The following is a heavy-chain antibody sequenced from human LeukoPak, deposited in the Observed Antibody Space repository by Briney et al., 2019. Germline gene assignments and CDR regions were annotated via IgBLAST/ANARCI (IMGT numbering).Heavy chain of an antibody. J-gene: IGHJ4*02. Sequence: PGGSLRLSCAVSGFSVTNNYMSWVRQAPGKGLEWGSGFYVGGATYYADSVKGRFTISRDNSENTLYLQMKSLRAEDTAVHYCARGDGYNFFDYWGQGTLVTVSS. CDR1: GFSVTNNY. CDR2: FYVGGAT. V-gene: IGHV3-53*01. D-gene: IGHD5-24*01. CDR3: ARGDGYNFFDY.